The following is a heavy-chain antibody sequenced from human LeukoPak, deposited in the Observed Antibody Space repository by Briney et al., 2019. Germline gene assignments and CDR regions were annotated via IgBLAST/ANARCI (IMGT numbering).Heavy chain of an antibody. CDR1: GFTFSGYA. V-gene: IGHV3-23*01. CDR3: AKVDDFWSGSDY. CDR2: ISGSGGST. Sequence: PGGSLRLSCAASGFTFSGYAMSWVRQAPGKGLEWVSAISGSGGSTYYADSVKGRFTISRDNSKNTLYLQMNSLRAEDTAVYYCAKVDDFWSGSDYWGQGTLVTVSS. D-gene: IGHD3-3*01. J-gene: IGHJ4*02.